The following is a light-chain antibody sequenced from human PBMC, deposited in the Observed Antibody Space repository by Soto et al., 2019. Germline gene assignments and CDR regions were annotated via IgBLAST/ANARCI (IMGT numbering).Light chain of an antibody. J-gene: IGKJ1*01. CDR1: QSISSW. CDR3: QQYNSYSQT. Sequence: PGTLSASVLYRVTITFRASQSISSWLAWYQQKPGKAPKLLIYKASSLESGVPSRFSGSGSGTEFTLTISSLQPDDFATYYCQQYNSYSQTFGQGTKVDIK. CDR2: KAS. V-gene: IGKV1-5*03.